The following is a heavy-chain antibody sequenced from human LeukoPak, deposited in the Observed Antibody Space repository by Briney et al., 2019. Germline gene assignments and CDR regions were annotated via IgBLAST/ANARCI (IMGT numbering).Heavy chain of an antibody. V-gene: IGHV3-23*01. J-gene: IGHJ6*02. Sequence: QPGGSLRLSCAASGFTFSSYAMSWVRQAPGKGLEWVSAISGSGGSTYYADSVKGRFTISRDNSKNTLYLQMNSLRAEDTAVYYCAKYCTSTSCRAMGAYYGMDVWGQGTTVTVS. D-gene: IGHD2-2*01. CDR3: AKYCTSTSCRAMGAYYGMDV. CDR2: ISGSGGST. CDR1: GFTFSSYA.